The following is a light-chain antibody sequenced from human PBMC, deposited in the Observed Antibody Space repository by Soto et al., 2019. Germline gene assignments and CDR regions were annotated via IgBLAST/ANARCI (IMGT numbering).Light chain of an antibody. CDR3: CSSADSGTFSV. V-gene: IGLV2-11*01. Sequence: QSALTQPRSVSGSPGQSVTISCTGTSSDVGGYNYVSWYQQHPGKAPKLMIYDVSNRPSGVPDRLSGSKSGNTASLTISGTQAEVEAEYDYCSSADSGTFSVFGAGTKVTVL. CDR2: DVS. CDR1: SSDVGGYNY. J-gene: IGLJ1*01.